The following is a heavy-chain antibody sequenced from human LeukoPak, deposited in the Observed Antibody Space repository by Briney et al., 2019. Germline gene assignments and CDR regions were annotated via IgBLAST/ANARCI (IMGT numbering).Heavy chain of an antibody. Sequence: ESLRLSCAASGFTFSSYAMSWIRQPPGKGLEWIGEINHSGSTNYNPSLKSRVTISVDTSKNQFSLKLSSVTAADTAVYYCARGQGSYGYFRLGNWFDPWGQGTLVTVSS. CDR1: GFTFSSYA. CDR2: INHSGST. CDR3: ARGQGSYGYFRLGNWFDP. J-gene: IGHJ5*02. V-gene: IGHV4-34*01. D-gene: IGHD5-18*01.